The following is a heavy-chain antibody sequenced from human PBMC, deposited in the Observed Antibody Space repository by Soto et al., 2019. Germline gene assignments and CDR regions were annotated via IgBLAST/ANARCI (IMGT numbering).Heavy chain of an antibody. J-gene: IGHJ5*02. CDR3: ARGPYLVDSSADNWFDP. CDR2: IYHSGST. V-gene: IGHV4-30-2*01. CDR1: GGSISCGGYS. Sequence: QLQLQESGSGLVKPSQTLSLTCAVSGGSISCGGYSWSWIRQPPGKGLEWIGYIYHSGSTYYNPSLQSGVTISVDRSKNQFSLKLSSVTAADTAVYYCARGPYLVDSSADNWFDPWGQGTLVTVSS. D-gene: IGHD3-22*01.